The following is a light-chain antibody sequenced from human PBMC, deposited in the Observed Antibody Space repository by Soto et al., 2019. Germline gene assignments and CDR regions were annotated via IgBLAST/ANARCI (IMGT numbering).Light chain of an antibody. CDR1: QISLYNSNDKNY. CDR2: WAS. Sequence: DIVMTQSPYSXAXXLXXXXXXXXKXXQISLYNSNDKNYLAWYQQKPGQSPKLIIYWASIRESGVPDRFSGSGSGTNFTLTISSLQAEDVAVYYCQQYYSLPRTFGQGTKVDIK. CDR3: QQYYSLPRT. V-gene: IGKV4-1*01. J-gene: IGKJ1*01.